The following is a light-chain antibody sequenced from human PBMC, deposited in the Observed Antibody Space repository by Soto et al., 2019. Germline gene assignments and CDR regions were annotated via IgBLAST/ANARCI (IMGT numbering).Light chain of an antibody. CDR3: AAWDDSLNGPV. J-gene: IGLJ2*01. CDR1: SSNIGSNY. Sequence: QSVVTQPPSASGTPGQRVTISCSGSSSNIGSNYVYWYQQLPGTAPKLLIYNTNERPSGVPDRLSGSKSGTSASLAISGLRSEDEADYYCAAWDDSLNGPVFGGGTKLTVL. V-gene: IGLV1-47*02. CDR2: NTN.